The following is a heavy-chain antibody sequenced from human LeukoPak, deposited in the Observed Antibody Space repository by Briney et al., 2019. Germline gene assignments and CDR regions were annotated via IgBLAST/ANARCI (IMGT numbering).Heavy chain of an antibody. CDR1: GYTFTSYA. V-gene: IGHV1-3*01. D-gene: IGHD2-2*01. Sequence: ASVKVSCKASGYTFTSYAMHWVRQAPGQRLEWMGWINAGNGNTKYSQKFQGRVTITRDTSASTAYMELSSLRSEDTAVYYCATRSHCSSTSCPIGSYYYYGMDVWGQGTTVTVSS. CDR2: INAGNGNT. J-gene: IGHJ6*02. CDR3: ATRSHCSSTSCPIGSYYYYGMDV.